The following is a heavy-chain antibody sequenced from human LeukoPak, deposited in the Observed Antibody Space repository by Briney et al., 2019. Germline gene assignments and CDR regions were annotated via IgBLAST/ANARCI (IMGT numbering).Heavy chain of an antibody. CDR1: GFTLSSYV. D-gene: IGHD3-10*01. V-gene: IGHV3-23*01. CDR2: ISGSGGST. CDR3: AKDPARYGSGSYYFDY. J-gene: IGHJ4*02. Sequence: GGSLRLSCAASGFTLSSYVMTWVRQSPGKGLEWVSGISGSGGSTYYADPVKGRFTISRDNSKNTLYLQMNSLRAEDTAVYYCAKDPARYGSGSYYFDYWGQGTLVTVSS.